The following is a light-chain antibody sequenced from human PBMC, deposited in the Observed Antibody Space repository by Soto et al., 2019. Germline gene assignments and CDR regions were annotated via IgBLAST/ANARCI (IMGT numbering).Light chain of an antibody. CDR3: QQYGSSPLVT. V-gene: IGKV3D-15*02. Sequence: PGEGATLSCRASQSVSSYLAWYQQKPGQAPRLLIYDSNIRATGVPARFSGTRSGTEFTLTISSLQSEDFAVYYCQQYGSSPLVTFGQGTRLEIK. CDR1: QSVSSY. CDR2: DSN. J-gene: IGKJ5*01.